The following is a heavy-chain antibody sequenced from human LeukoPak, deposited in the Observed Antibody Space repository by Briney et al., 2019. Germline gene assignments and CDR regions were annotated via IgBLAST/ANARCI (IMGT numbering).Heavy chain of an antibody. CDR1: GYTFTSYG. V-gene: IGHV1-18*01. Sequence: ASVKVSCTASGYTFTSYGISWVRQAPGQGLEWMGWISAYNGNTNYAQKLQGRVTMTTDTSTSIAYMELRSLRSDGTAVYYCARQDSGVATDAFDIWGQGTMVTVSS. CDR3: ARQDSGVATDAFDI. CDR2: ISAYNGNT. D-gene: IGHD5-12*01. J-gene: IGHJ3*02.